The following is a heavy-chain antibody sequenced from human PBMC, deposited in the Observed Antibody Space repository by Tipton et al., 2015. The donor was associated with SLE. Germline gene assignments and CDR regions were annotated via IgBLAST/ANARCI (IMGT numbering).Heavy chain of an antibody. CDR1: GDSISSRSYH. D-gene: IGHD3-3*01. V-gene: IGHV4-39*01. Sequence: TLSLTCTVSGDSISSRSYHWGWIRQPPGKGLEWIGSIFYSGSTSYNPSLQSRVTISVDTSKNQFSLKLNSVTASDTAVYYCARQEWVTKPNCFDPWGQGILVTVSS. CDR2: IFYSGST. CDR3: ARQEWVTKPNCFDP. J-gene: IGHJ5*02.